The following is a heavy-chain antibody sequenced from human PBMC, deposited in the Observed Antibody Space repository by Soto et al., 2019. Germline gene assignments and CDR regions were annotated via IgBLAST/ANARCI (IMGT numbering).Heavy chain of an antibody. CDR3: ARDSPQNTYALNWFDP. Sequence: GGSLRLSCAASGFSFSDSAMHWVRQASGKGLEWVGRIRSKTNNYATRYAASVKGRFTISRDDSKNTAYLEMNSLRAEDTAVYYCARDSPQNTYALNWFDPWGQGTLVTVS. CDR2: IRSKTNNYAT. J-gene: IGHJ5*02. CDR1: GFSFSDSA. D-gene: IGHD2-2*01. V-gene: IGHV3-73*01.